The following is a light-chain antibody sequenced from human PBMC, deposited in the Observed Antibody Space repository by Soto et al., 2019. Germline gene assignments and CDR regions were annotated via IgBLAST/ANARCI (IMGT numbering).Light chain of an antibody. CDR3: QHYGSSRYT. V-gene: IGKV3-20*01. J-gene: IGKJ2*01. CDR1: QSVSTSS. Sequence: EIVLTQSPGTLSVSPGERVTLSCRASQSVSTSSLAWYQHKPGQAPRLLIFGISTRATGIPDRCRGSGSGTDYTLTITRLEPEDFAVYYGQHYGSSRYTFGQGTKLDIK. CDR2: GIS.